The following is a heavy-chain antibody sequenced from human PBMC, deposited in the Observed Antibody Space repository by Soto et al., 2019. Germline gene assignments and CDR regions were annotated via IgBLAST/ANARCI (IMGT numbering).Heavy chain of an antibody. Sequence: GGSLRLSCAASGFTFSNAWMSWVRQAPGKGLEWVAYISDRGSTIFYADSVRGRSTISRDSAQNSLFLEMDSLRVDDTAIYYCARVVGLHPHTWFDPWGQGTLVTVSS. V-gene: IGHV3-11*01. CDR1: GFTFSNAW. J-gene: IGHJ5*02. CDR2: ISDRGSTI. CDR3: ARVVGLHPHTWFDP.